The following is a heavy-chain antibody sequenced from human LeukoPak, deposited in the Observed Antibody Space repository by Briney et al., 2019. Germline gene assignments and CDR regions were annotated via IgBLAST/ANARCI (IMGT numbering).Heavy chain of an antibody. V-gene: IGHV3-23*01. Sequence: GGPLRLSCAASGFTFSSYATSWVRQAPGKGLEWVSAISGSGGSTYYADPVKGRFTISRDNSKNTLYLQTNSLRAEDTAVYYCAKGSGIAAAGRYYYYMDVWGKGTTVTVSS. CDR2: ISGSGGST. CDR3: AKGSGIAAAGRYYYYMDV. D-gene: IGHD6-13*01. J-gene: IGHJ6*03. CDR1: GFTFSSYA.